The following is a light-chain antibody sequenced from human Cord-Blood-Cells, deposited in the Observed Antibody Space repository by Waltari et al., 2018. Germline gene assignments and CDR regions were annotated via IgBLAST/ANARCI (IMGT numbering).Light chain of an antibody. CDR1: QGISSY. CDR3: QQYYSYSS. J-gene: IGKJ5*01. Sequence: AIRMTQSPSSFSASTGDRVTITCRASQGISSYLAWYQQKPGKAPKLLIYAASTLQSGVPSRFSGSGSGTEFTLTISCLQSEDFATYYCQQYYSYSSFGQGTRLEIK. V-gene: IGKV1-8*01. CDR2: AAS.